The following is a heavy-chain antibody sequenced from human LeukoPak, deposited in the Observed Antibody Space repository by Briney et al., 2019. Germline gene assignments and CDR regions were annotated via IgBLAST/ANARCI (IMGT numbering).Heavy chain of an antibody. Sequence: SETLSLTCTVSCGSISSSSYYWGWIRQPPGKGLEWIGSIYYSGSTYYNPSLKSRVAISVDTSKNQFSLKLSSVTAADTAVYYCARGGDSSGYYPFDYWGQGTLVTVSS. CDR3: ARGGDSSGYYPFDY. CDR2: IYYSGST. J-gene: IGHJ4*02. D-gene: IGHD3-22*01. CDR1: CGSISSSSYY. V-gene: IGHV4-39*07.